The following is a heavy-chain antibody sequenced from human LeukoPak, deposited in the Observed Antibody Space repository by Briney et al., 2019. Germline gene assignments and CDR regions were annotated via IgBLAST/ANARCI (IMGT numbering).Heavy chain of an antibody. CDR1: GFTFSSYS. CDR2: ISSSSSTI. V-gene: IGHV3-48*01. D-gene: IGHD4-23*01. Sequence: GGSLRLSCAASGFTFSSYSMNWVRQAPGKGLEWVSYISSSSSTIYYADSVKGRFTISRDNSKNTLYLQMNSLRAEDTAVYYCARGRGGDYGGNSGHFDYWGQGTLVTVSS. CDR3: ARGRGGDYGGNSGHFDY. J-gene: IGHJ4*02.